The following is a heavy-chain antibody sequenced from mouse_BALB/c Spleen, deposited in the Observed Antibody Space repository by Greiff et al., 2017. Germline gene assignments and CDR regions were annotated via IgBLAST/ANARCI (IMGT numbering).Heavy chain of an antibody. V-gene: IGHV2-9*02. CDR2: IWAGGST. Sequence: VQRVESGPGLVAPSQSLSITCTVSGFSLTSYGVHWVRQPPGKGLEWLGVIWAGGSTNYNSALMSRLSISKDNSKSQVFLKMNSLQTDDTAMYYCSVGSSFLDYWGQGTTLTVSS. D-gene: IGHD1-1*01. CDR1: GFSLTSYG. CDR3: SVGSSFLDY. J-gene: IGHJ2*01.